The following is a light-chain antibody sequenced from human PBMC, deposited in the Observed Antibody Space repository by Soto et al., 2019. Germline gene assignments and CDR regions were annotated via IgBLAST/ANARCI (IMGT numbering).Light chain of an antibody. Sequence: QSALTQPASVSGSPGQSITISCTGTSSDVGGYNYVSWYQQHPGKAPKLMIYDVSNRPSVVSNRFSGSKSGNTASLTISGLQAEDEADYYCSSYTSSSTLVFGGGTKVTVL. J-gene: IGLJ2*01. CDR2: DVS. CDR3: SSYTSSSTLV. CDR1: SSDVGGYNY. V-gene: IGLV2-14*01.